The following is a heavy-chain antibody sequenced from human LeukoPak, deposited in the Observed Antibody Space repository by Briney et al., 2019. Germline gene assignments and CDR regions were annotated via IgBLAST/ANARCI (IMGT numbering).Heavy chain of an antibody. V-gene: IGHV3-21*01. J-gene: IGHJ5*02. CDR1: GFTFSSYE. D-gene: IGHD6-13*01. CDR2: ISSSSRYI. Sequence: GGSLRLSCAASGFTFSSYEMNWVRQAPGKGLEWVSSISSSSRYIYYADSVKGRFTISRDYAKNSLYLQMNSLRAEDTAVYYCARDGVTYSSSWYGNWFDPWGQGTLVTVSS. CDR3: ARDGVTYSSSWYGNWFDP.